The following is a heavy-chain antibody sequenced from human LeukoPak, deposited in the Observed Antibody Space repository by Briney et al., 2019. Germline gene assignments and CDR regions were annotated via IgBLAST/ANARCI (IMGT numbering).Heavy chain of an antibody. CDR2: ISWNSGSI. J-gene: IGHJ4*02. CDR3: ARSAGSSSWYEGYYFDY. Sequence: GRSLRLSCAASGFTFDDYAMHWVRQAPGKGLEWVSGISWNSGSIGYADSVKGRFTISRDNAKNSLYLQMNSLRAEDTAVYYCARSAGSSSWYEGYYFDYWGQGTLVTVSS. D-gene: IGHD6-13*01. CDR1: GFTFDDYA. V-gene: IGHV3-9*01.